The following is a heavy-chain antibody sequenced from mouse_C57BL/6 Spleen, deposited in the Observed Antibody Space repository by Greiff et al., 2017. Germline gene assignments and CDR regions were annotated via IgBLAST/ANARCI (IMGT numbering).Heavy chain of an antibody. CDR2: INPSTGGT. CDR1: GYSFTGYY. Sequence: VQLQQSGPELVKPGASVKISCKASGYSFTGYYMNWVKQSPEKSLEWIGEINPSTGGTTYNQKFKAKATLTVDKSSSTAYMQLKRLTSEESAVYYCARGDGAWFAYWGQGTLVTVSA. D-gene: IGHD3-3*01. V-gene: IGHV1-42*01. J-gene: IGHJ3*01. CDR3: ARGDGAWFAY.